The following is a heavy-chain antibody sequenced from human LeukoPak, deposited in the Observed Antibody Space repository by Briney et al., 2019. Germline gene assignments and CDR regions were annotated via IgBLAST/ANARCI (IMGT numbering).Heavy chain of an antibody. D-gene: IGHD3-10*01. V-gene: IGHV3-21*01. J-gene: IGHJ4*02. CDR2: ISSRSNYI. CDR1: GFTFSGYS. Sequence: GGSLRLSCAASGFTFSGYSMNWVRQAPGKGLEWVSSISSRSNYIYYAASVKGRFTISRDNAKNSLYLQMNSLRAEDTAVYYCARLYYYGSGSFDYWGQGTLVTVSS. CDR3: ARLYYYGSGSFDY.